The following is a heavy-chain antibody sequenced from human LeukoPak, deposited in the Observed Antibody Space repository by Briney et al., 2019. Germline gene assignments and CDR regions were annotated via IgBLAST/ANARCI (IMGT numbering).Heavy chain of an antibody. Sequence: PGRSLRLSCAASGFTFDDYAMHWVRQAPGKGLEWVSGISWNSGSIGYADSVKGRFTISRDNAKNSPYLQMNSLRAEDTALYYCARAHYGSGKGYYDYWGQGTLVTVSS. CDR3: ARAHYGSGKGYYDY. D-gene: IGHD3-10*01. J-gene: IGHJ4*02. CDR1: GFTFDDYA. CDR2: ISWNSGSI. V-gene: IGHV3-9*01.